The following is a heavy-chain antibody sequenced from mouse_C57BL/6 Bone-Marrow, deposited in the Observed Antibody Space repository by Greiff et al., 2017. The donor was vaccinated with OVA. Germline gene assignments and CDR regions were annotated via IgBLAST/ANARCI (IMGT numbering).Heavy chain of an antibody. D-gene: IGHD2-2*01. J-gene: IGHJ2*01. CDR1: GYTFTSYW. Sequence: QVQLQQPGAELVKPGASVKVSCKASGYTFTSYWKHWVKQRPGQGLEWIGRIHPSDSDTNYNQKFKGKATLTVDKSSSTAYMQLSSLTSEDSAVYYCALWLRQAYYFDYWGQGTTLTGSS. V-gene: IGHV1-74*01. CDR3: ALWLRQAYYFDY. CDR2: IHPSDSDT.